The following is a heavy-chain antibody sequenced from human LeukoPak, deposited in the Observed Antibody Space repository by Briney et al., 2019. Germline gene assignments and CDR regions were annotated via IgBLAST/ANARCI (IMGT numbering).Heavy chain of an antibody. D-gene: IGHD2-15*01. CDR3: ARVVGYAFDI. J-gene: IGHJ3*02. CDR1: GGSLSGYY. CDR2: INHSGST. Sequence: SETLSLTCAVYGGSLSGYYWSWIRQPPGKGLEWIGEINHSGSTNYNPSLKSRVTISVDTSKNQFSLKLSSVTAADTAVYYCARVVGYAFDIWGQGTMVTVSS. V-gene: IGHV4-34*01.